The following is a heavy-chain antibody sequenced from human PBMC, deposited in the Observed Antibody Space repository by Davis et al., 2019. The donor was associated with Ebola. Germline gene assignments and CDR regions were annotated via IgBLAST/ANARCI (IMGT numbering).Heavy chain of an antibody. D-gene: IGHD3-10*01. V-gene: IGHV4-59*08. CDR1: GGSISSYY. J-gene: IGHJ4*02. CDR3: ARLYYGSGSYYFDY. CDR2: IYYSGSP. Sequence: GSLRLSCTVSGGSISSYYWSWIRQPPGKGLEWIGYIYYSGSPNYNPSLKSRVTISVDTSKNQFSLKLSSVTAADTAVYYCARLYYGSGSYYFDYWGQGTLVTVSS.